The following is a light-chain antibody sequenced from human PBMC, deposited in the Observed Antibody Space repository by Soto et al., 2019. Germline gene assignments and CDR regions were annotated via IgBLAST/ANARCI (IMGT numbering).Light chain of an antibody. J-gene: IGKJ5*01. CDR3: QQYNNWPIT. CDR1: QSVSSN. Sequence: EIVLTQSPGTLSLSPGERATLSCRASQSVSSNLAWYQQKPGQAPRLLIYGASTRATGIPARFSGSGPGTEFTLTISSLQSEDFAVYYCQQYNNWPITFGQGTRLENK. CDR2: GAS. V-gene: IGKV3-15*01.